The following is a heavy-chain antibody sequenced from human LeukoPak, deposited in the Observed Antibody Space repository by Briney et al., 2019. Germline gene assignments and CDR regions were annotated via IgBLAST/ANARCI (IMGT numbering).Heavy chain of an antibody. V-gene: IGHV3-20*04. Sequence: GGSLRLSCAASGFTFDDYGMTWVRQAPGKGLEWVSDISWNGGSTGYADSVKGRFTISRDNAKNSLYVQMNSLRAEDTAFYYCARVIGYCGGGSCYGTGYFDYWGQGTLVTVSS. CDR1: GFTFDDYG. CDR3: ARVIGYCGGGSCYGTGYFDY. CDR2: ISWNGGST. D-gene: IGHD2-15*01. J-gene: IGHJ4*02.